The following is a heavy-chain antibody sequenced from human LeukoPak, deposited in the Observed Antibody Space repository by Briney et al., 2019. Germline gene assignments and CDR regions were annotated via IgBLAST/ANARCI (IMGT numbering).Heavy chain of an antibody. V-gene: IGHV4-31*03. Sequence: PSETLSLTCTVSGGSISSGGYYWSWIRQHPGKGLEWIGYIYYSGSTCYNPSLKSRVTISVDTSKNQFSLKLSSVTAADTAVYYCARERIAVAGRKFDPWGQGTLVTVSS. J-gene: IGHJ5*02. CDR2: IYYSGST. D-gene: IGHD6-19*01. CDR3: ARERIAVAGRKFDP. CDR1: GGSISSGGYY.